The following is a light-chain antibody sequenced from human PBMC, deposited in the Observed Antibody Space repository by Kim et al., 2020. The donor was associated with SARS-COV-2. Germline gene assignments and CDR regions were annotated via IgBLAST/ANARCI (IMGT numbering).Light chain of an antibody. CDR2: GAS. CDR1: QSISSL. Sequence: ASVGDRVTITCRASQSISSLLNWYQQKPGKAPNLLIYGASSLQSGVPSRFSGAGSGTDFTLTISSLQPEDFATYYCQQSYHTPITYGQGTRLEIK. J-gene: IGKJ5*01. CDR3: QQSYHTPIT. V-gene: IGKV1-39*01.